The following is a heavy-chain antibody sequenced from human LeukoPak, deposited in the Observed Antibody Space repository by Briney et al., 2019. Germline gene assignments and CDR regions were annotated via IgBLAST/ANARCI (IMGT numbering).Heavy chain of an antibody. CDR2: IYYSGST. CDR3: ARVSGLQLWPYYFGY. D-gene: IGHD5-18*01. J-gene: IGHJ4*02. CDR1: GGSVSSGSYY. V-gene: IGHV4-61*01. Sequence: SETLSLTCTVSGGSVSSGSYYWSWIRQPPGKGLEWIGYIYYSGSTNYNPSLKSRVTISVDTSKNQFSLKLSSVTAADTAVYYCARVSGLQLWPYYFGYWGQGTLVTVSS.